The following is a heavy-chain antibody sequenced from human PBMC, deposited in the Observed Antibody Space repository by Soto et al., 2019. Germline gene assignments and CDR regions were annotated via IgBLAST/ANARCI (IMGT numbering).Heavy chain of an antibody. CDR2: IYYSGST. V-gene: IGHV4-39*01. CDR3: ARPIQPGDPNNFDY. D-gene: IGHD7-27*01. Sequence: QLQLQESGPGLVKPSETLSLTCTVSGGSISSSSYYWGWIRQPPGKGLEWIGSIYYSGSTYYNPSLKSRVTISVDTSKNQFSLKLSSVTAADTAVYYCARPIQPGDPNNFDYWGQGTLVTVSS. CDR1: GGSISSSSYY. J-gene: IGHJ4*02.